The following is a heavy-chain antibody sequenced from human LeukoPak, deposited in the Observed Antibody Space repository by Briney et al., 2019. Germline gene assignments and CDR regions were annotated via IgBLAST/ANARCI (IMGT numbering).Heavy chain of an antibody. V-gene: IGHV5-51*01. CDR2: IYPGDSDT. J-gene: IGHJ3*02. D-gene: IGHD7-27*01. Sequence: GESLKISCKGSGYSFTSYWVGWVRQMPGKGLEWMGIIYPGDSDTRYSPSFQGQVTISADKSISTAYLQWSSLKASDTAMYYCASASWGSYDAFDIWGQGTMVTVSS. CDR1: GYSFTSYW. CDR3: ASASWGSYDAFDI.